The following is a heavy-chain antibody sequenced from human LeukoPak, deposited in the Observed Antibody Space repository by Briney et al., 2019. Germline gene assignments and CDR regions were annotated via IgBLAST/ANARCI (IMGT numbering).Heavy chain of an antibody. J-gene: IGHJ4*02. CDR2: FDPEDGET. V-gene: IGHV1-24*01. Sequence: ASVTVSCKVSGYTLTELSMHWVRQAPGKGLEWMGGFDPEDGETIYAQKFQGRVTMTEDTSTDTAYMELSSLRSEDTAVYYCATGDLNSSGWYLVDYWGQGTLVTVSS. D-gene: IGHD6-19*01. CDR3: ATGDLNSSGWYLVDY. CDR1: GYTLTELS.